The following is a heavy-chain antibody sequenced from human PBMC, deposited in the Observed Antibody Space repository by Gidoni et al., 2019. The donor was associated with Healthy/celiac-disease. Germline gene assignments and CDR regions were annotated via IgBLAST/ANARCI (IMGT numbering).Heavy chain of an antibody. Sequence: QVQLQESGPGMVKPSQTLSLTCTVSGGSISSGSYYWSWIRQPAGKGLEWIVRIYTSGSTNYNPSLKSRVTISVDTSKNQFSLKLSSVTAADTAVYYCARDLAAAGYAFDIWGQGTMVTVSS. CDR2: IYTSGST. J-gene: IGHJ3*02. CDR3: ARDLAAAGYAFDI. CDR1: GGSISSGSYY. D-gene: IGHD6-13*01. V-gene: IGHV4-61*02.